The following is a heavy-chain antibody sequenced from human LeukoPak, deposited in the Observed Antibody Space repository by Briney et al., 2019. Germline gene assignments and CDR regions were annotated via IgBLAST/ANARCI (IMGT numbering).Heavy chain of an antibody. CDR2: ISAYNGNT. J-gene: IGHJ4*02. Sequence: GASVKVSCKASGYTFTSYGISWVRQAPGQGLEWMGWISAYNGNTNYAQKLQGRVTMTTDTSTSTAYMELRSLRSDDTAVYYCARRVGYQLLWGPLDYWGQGTLVTVSS. CDR1: GYTFTSYG. V-gene: IGHV1-18*04. CDR3: ARRVGYQLLWGPLDY. D-gene: IGHD2-2*01.